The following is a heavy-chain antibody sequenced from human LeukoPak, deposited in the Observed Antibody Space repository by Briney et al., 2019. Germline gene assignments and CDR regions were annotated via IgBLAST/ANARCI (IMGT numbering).Heavy chain of an antibody. CDR3: ARQVGRGTQIYYMYG. CDR1: GGSLSSYY. D-gene: IGHD3-16*01. Sequence: SETLSLTCTVSGGSLSSYYWSWIRQPPGKGLEWMGYIYYSGSTNYNPSLKSRVTISVDTSKNQFSLKLSPVTAVDTAVYYCARQVGRGTQIYYMYGWGRGTTVTASS. CDR2: IYYSGST. J-gene: IGHJ6*03. V-gene: IGHV4-59*08.